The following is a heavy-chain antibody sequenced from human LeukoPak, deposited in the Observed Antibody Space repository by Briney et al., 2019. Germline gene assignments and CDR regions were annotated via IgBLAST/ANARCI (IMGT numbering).Heavy chain of an antibody. Sequence: GGSLRLSCAASGFTFSSYWMSWVRQAPGKGLEWVANIKQDGSEKYYVDSVKGRFTISRDNAKNSLYLQMNSLRAEDTAVYYCARDSSRVVKLAYCGGDCYSPIRYYGMDFWGQGTTVTVSS. J-gene: IGHJ6*02. CDR1: GFTFSSYW. V-gene: IGHV3-7*01. CDR3: ARDSSRVVKLAYCGGDCYSPIRYYGMDF. D-gene: IGHD2-21*02. CDR2: IKQDGSEK.